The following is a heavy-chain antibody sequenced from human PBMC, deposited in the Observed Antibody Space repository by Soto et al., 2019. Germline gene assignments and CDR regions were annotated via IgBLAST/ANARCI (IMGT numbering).Heavy chain of an antibody. D-gene: IGHD5-12*01. J-gene: IGHJ6*02. CDR3: ARVGEWLRAYYYYGMDV. CDR2: ISYDGSNK. CDR1: GFTFSSYA. Sequence: GGSLRLSCAASGFTFSSYAMHWVRQAPGKGLEWVAVISYDGSNKYYADSVKGRFTISRDNSKNTLYLQMNSPRAEDTAVYYCARVGEWLRAYYYYGMDVWGQGTTVTVSS. V-gene: IGHV3-30-3*01.